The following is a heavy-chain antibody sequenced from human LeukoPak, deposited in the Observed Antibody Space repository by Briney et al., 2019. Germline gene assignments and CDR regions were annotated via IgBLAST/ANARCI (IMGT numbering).Heavy chain of an antibody. CDR2: IYTSGST. Sequence: SETLSLTCTVSGGSISSGSYYWSWIRQPAGKGLEWIGRIYTSGSTNYNPSLKSRVTISVDTSKNQFSLKLSSVTAADTAVYYCAREVYDSSGYYYFGYMDVWGKGTTVTISS. CDR1: GGSISSGSYY. J-gene: IGHJ6*03. D-gene: IGHD3-22*01. V-gene: IGHV4-61*02. CDR3: AREVYDSSGYYYFGYMDV.